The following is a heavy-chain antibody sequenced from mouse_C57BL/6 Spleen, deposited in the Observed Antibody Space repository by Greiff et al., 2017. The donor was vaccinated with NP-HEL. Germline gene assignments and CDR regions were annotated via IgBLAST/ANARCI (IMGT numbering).Heavy chain of an antibody. D-gene: IGHD1-1*01. CDR1: GFTFSNYW. CDR2: IRLKSDNYAT. V-gene: IGHV6-3*01. J-gene: IGHJ4*01. Sequence: EVKLVESGGGLVQPGGSMKLSCVASGFTFSNYWMNWVRQSPEKGLEWVAQIRLKSDNYATHYAESVKGRFTISRDDSKSSVYLQMNNLRAEDTGIYYCTWVVPYAMDYWGQGTSVTVSS. CDR3: TWVVPYAMDY.